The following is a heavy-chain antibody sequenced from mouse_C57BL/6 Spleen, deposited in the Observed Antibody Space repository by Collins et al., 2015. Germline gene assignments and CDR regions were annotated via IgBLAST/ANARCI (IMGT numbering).Heavy chain of an antibody. V-gene: IGHV1-82*01. J-gene: IGHJ2*01. CDR3: ASRGHLDYDYDRVDY. CDR1: GYAFSRSW. Sequence: QVQLQQSGPELVKPGASVKISCKASGYAFSRSWMNWVKQRPGKGLEWIGRIYPGDGDTNYNGKFKGKATLTADKSSSTAYMQLSSLTSEDSAVYFCASRGHLDYDYDRVDYWGQGTTLTVSS. D-gene: IGHD2-4*01. CDR2: IYPGDGDT.